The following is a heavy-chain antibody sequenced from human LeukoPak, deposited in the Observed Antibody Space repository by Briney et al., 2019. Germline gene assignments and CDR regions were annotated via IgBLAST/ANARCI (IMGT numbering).Heavy chain of an antibody. J-gene: IGHJ4*02. CDR1: GGSISSYY. Sequence: PSETLSLTCTVSGGSISSYYWSWIRQPPGKGLEWIWYIYYSGSTNYNPSLKSRVTISVDTSKNQFSLKLSSVTAADTAVYYCARIAAAGTPDYWGQGTLVTVSS. CDR3: ARIAAAGTPDY. V-gene: IGHV4-59*01. CDR2: IYYSGST. D-gene: IGHD6-13*01.